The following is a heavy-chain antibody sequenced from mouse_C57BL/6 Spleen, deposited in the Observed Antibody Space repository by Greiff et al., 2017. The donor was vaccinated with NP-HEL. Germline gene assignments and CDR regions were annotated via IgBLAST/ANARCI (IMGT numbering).Heavy chain of an antibody. CDR3: AREWGTTGNWFAY. D-gene: IGHD2-14*01. CDR2: ISDGGSYT. CDR1: GFTFSSYA. J-gene: IGHJ3*01. Sequence: EVNLVESGGGLVKPGGSLKLSCAASGFTFSSYAMSWVRQTPEKRLEWVATISDGGSYTYYPDNVKGRFTISRDNAKNNLYLQMSHLKSEDTAMYYCAREWGTTGNWFAYWGQGTLVTVSA. V-gene: IGHV5-4*01.